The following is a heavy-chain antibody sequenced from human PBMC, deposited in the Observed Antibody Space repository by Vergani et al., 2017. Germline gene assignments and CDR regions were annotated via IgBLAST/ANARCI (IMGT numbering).Heavy chain of an antibody. D-gene: IGHD5-18*01. J-gene: IGHJ4*02. V-gene: IGHV4-59*01. CDR2: IYYSGST. Sequence: QVQLQESGPGLVKPSETLSLTCTVSGGSISSYYWSWIRQPPGKGLEWIGYIYYSGSTNYNPSLKSRVTISVDTSKNQFSLKLSSVTAADTAVYYCARADTAMVQDYLGQGTLVTVSS. CDR3: ARADTAMVQDY. CDR1: GGSISSYY.